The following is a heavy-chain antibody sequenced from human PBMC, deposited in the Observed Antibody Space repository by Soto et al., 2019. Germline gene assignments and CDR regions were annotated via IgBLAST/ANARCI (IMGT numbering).Heavy chain of an antibody. CDR3: ARLVEPTSSENWFDP. Sequence: QVKLEQSGGEVKKPGASVKVSCKASGYTFLSYRITWVRQAPGQGLEWMGWVSGYNGHTNYAQKFQGRFTMTRDMSTATAYMELRNLRYDDTAVYYCARLVEPTSSENWFDPWGQGTLVTVSS. V-gene: IGHV1-18*01. J-gene: IGHJ5*02. CDR2: VSGYNGHT. D-gene: IGHD1-26*01. CDR1: GYTFLSYR.